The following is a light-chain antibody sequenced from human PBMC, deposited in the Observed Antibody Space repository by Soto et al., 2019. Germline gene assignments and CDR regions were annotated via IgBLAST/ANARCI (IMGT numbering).Light chain of an antibody. J-gene: IGLJ3*02. V-gene: IGLV1-40*01. CDR3: QSFDNSVSGSGV. CDR2: GHN. CDR1: YSNIGAGYE. Sequence: QFVLTQPPSVSGAPGQRVTISCTGSYSNIGAGYEVHWYQQVPGSAPKLLVSGHNNRPAGVPDRFFGSKSGSSASLTIIGLQAEDEADYYCQSFDNSVSGSGVFGGGTKLTVL.